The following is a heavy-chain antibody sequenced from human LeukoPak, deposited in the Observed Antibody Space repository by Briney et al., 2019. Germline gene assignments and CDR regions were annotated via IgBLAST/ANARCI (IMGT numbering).Heavy chain of an antibody. D-gene: IGHD3-22*01. CDR3: AKDYGQVHYYDGSGYYDY. Sequence: QTGGSLRLSCAASGYTFSSYGMHWVRQAPGKGLEWVAIISYDGSNKYYADSVKGRFTISRDNSKNTLYLQMNSLRAEDTAVYYCAKDYGQVHYYDGSGYYDYWGQGTLVTVSS. V-gene: IGHV3-30*18. CDR1: GYTFSSYG. CDR2: ISYDGSNK. J-gene: IGHJ4*02.